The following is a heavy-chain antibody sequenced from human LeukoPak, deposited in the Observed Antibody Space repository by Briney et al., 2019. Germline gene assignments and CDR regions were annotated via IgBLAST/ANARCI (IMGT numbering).Heavy chain of an antibody. V-gene: IGHV3-23*01. CDR2: ISGSGGST. D-gene: IGHD3-3*01. CDR1: GFTFSSYA. Sequence: GGSLRLSCAASGFTFSSYAMSWVRQAPGKGLEWVSAISGSGGSTYYADSVKGRFTTSRDNSKNTLYLQMNSLRAEDTAVYYCAKGEEYDFYPFDYWGQGTLVTVSS. CDR3: AKGEEYDFYPFDY. J-gene: IGHJ4*02.